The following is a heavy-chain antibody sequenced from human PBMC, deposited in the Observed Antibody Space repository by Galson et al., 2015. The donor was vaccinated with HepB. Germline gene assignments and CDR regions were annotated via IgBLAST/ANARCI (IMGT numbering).Heavy chain of an antibody. V-gene: IGHV3-33*01. CDR3: GRFDGTPIALDI. Sequence: SLRLSCAWSGFTFGSFGMHWVRHPPDKGLEWVAVIWFDGSQKYYVDSVNGRFSISRDNSRNMLYLQMNSLRAEDTAIYYCGRFDGTPIALDIWGQGTMVTVSS. CDR2: IWFDGSQK. D-gene: IGHD5-24*01. J-gene: IGHJ3*02. CDR1: GFTFGSFG.